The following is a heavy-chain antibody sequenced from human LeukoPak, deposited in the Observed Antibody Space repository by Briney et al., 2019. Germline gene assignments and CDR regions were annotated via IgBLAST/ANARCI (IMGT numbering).Heavy chain of an antibody. D-gene: IGHD4-17*01. CDR1: GYSFTSHW. V-gene: IGHV5-51*01. J-gene: IGHJ4*02. Sequence: GESLKISCKGSGYSFTSHWIGWVRQMPGKGLEWMGIVNPDDSDTIYSPSFHGQVTISAEESITTAYLQWSSLKASDTAMYYCARRGALRGGYYFDYWGQGTLVTVSS. CDR3: ARRGALRGGYYFDY. CDR2: VNPDDSDT.